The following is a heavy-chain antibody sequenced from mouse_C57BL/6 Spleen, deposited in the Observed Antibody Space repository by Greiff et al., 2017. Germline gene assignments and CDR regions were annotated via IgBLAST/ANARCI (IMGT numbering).Heavy chain of an antibody. CDR3: ARFLGYPLGYFDV. CDR1: GYTFTDHT. CDR2: IYPRDGST. V-gene: IGHV1-78*01. J-gene: IGHJ1*03. D-gene: IGHD2-2*01. Sequence: VQRVESDAELVKPGASVKISCKVSGYTFTDHTIHWMKQRPEQGLEWIGYIYPRDGSTKYNEKFKGKATLTADKSSSTAYMQLNSLTSEDSAVYFCARFLGYPLGYFDVWGTGTTVTVSS.